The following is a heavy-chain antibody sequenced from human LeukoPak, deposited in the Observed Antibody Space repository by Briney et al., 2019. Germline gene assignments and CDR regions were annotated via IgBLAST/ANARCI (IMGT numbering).Heavy chain of an antibody. Sequence: GSLRLSCAASGITFSSYAMRWVRQAPGKGLEWVSAISGSGGSTYYADSVKGRFTISRDNSKNTLYLQMNSLRAEDTAVYYCATDGGLLWFGELRHWGQGTLVAVSS. J-gene: IGHJ4*02. V-gene: IGHV3-23*01. CDR3: ATDGGLLWFGELRH. CDR1: GITFSSYA. CDR2: ISGSGGST. D-gene: IGHD3-10*01.